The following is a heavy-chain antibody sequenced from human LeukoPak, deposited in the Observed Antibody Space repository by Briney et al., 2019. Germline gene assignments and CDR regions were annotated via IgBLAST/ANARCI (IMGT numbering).Heavy chain of an antibody. J-gene: IGHJ1*01. V-gene: IGHV3-74*03. CDR2: IDNAGSIT. Sequence: GGSLRLSCAASGFTFSNYWIHWVRQAPGKGLVWVSRIDNAGSITTYADSVKGRFTISRDNAENSMYLQMNSLRVEDTAVYYCTSWGDTTAEYFQRWGQGTLVTVSS. D-gene: IGHD2-21*02. CDR1: GFTFSNYW. CDR3: TSWGDTTAEYFQR.